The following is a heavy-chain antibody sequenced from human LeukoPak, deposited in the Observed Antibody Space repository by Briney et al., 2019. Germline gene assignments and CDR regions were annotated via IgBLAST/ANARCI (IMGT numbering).Heavy chain of an antibody. CDR3: AKRPTGEAKNWFDP. CDR1: GFTFYSYG. D-gene: IGHD7-27*01. CDR2: ISGSGGNT. J-gene: IGHJ5*02. V-gene: IGHV3-23*01. Sequence: GGPLRLSCVASGFTFYSYGMSWVRQAPGKGLEWVSGISGSGGNTNYADSVKGRFTISRDNSKNTLYLQMNSLRAEDTAVYYCAKRPTGEAKNWFDPWGQGTLVTVSS.